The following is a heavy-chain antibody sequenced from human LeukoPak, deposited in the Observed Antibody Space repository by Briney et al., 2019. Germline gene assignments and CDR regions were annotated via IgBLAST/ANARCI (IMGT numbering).Heavy chain of an antibody. D-gene: IGHD2-2*01. J-gene: IGHJ4*02. CDR1: GGSISNY. CDR2: IYYSGST. Sequence: SETLSLTCTVSGGSISNYWSWIRQPPGKGLEWIGYIYYSGSTNYNPSLKSRVTISVDTSKNQFSLKLSSVTAADTAVYYCARLYCSSTSCYDYWGQGTLVTVSS. V-gene: IGHV4-59*08. CDR3: ARLYCSSTSCYDY.